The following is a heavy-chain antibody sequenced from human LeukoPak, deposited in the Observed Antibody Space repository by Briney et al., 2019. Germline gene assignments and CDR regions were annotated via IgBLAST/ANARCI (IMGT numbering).Heavy chain of an antibody. Sequence: SETLSLTCTVSGGSISSYYWSWIRQPPGKGLEWIGYIYYSGSTNYNPSLKSRVTISVDTSKNQFSLKLCSVTAADTAVYYCASQHRNYYDSSGYYLVPWYFDLWGRGTLVTVSS. V-gene: IGHV4-59*01. CDR1: GGSISSYY. D-gene: IGHD3-22*01. CDR2: IYYSGST. CDR3: ASQHRNYYDSSGYYLVPWYFDL. J-gene: IGHJ2*01.